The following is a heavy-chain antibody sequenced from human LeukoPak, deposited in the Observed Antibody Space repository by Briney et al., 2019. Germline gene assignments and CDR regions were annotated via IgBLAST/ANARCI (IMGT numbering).Heavy chain of an antibody. CDR2: ISTSSIYI. D-gene: IGHD3-10*01. J-gene: IGHJ5*02. V-gene: IGHV3-21*01. CDR1: GFTFSSNS. CDR3: ASLYGSGPNWFDP. Sequence: GGSLRLSCAASGFTFSSNSMNWVRQAPGKGLEWVSSISTSSIYIYYADSVRGRFTISRDNAKNSLYLEMNSLRAEDTAVYYCASLYGSGPNWFDPWGQGTLVTVSS.